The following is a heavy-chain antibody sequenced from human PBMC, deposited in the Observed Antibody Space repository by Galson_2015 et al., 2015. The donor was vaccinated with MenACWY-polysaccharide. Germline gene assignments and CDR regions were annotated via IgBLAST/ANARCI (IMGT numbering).Heavy chain of an antibody. J-gene: IGHJ6*02. D-gene: IGHD2-21*01. CDR2: ITGGSDTI. CDR1: GFDFTRYS. CDR3: ARERATVIADSNGMDV. Sequence: SLRLSCAASGFDFTRYSMNWVRQAPGKGLEWLSYITGGSDTIYYADSVKGRFTISRDNAQNSLVLQLRSLTVEDPAVYYCARERATVIADSNGMDVWGQGTAVTVSS. V-gene: IGHV3-48*01.